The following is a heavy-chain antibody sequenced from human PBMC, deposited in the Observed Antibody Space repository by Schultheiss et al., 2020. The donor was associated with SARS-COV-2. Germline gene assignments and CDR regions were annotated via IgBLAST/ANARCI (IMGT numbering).Heavy chain of an antibody. CDR1: GFTFSSYS. Sequence: GGSLRLSCAASGFTFSSYSMNWVRQAPGKGLEWVGRIKSKTDGGTTDYAAPVKGRFTISRDNSKNTLYLQMNSLRAEDTAVYYCGRVSYGDFYYFDYWGQGTLVTVSS. D-gene: IGHD4-17*01. CDR3: GRVSYGDFYYFDY. J-gene: IGHJ4*02. V-gene: IGHV3-15*01. CDR2: IKSKTDGGTT.